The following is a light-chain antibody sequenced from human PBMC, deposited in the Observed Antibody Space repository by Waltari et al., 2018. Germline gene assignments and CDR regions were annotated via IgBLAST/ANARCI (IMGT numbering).Light chain of an antibody. CDR3: QHHFRLPAT. CDR2: GAS. V-gene: IGKV3-20*01. CDR1: QSISRY. Sequence: IMLTQSPGTLSLSPGERATLSSRASQSISRYLAWYQQKPGQAPRLLIYGASTRATGIPDRFSGSGSGTDFSLTISGLEPEDSAVYYCQHHFRLPATFGQGTKVEIK. J-gene: IGKJ1*01.